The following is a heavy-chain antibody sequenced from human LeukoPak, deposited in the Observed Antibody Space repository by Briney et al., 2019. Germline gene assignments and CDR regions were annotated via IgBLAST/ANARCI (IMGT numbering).Heavy chain of an antibody. V-gene: IGHV3-7*04. CDR1: GFTFSSYW. J-gene: IGHJ4*02. CDR3: ARQGSDYVWGSYRYTGYYFDY. CDR2: IKQDGSEK. D-gene: IGHD3-16*02. Sequence: PGGSLRLSCAASGFTFSSYWMSWVRQAPGKGLEWVANIKQDGSEKYYVDSVKGRFTISRDNAKNSLYLQMNSLRAEDTAVYYCARQGSDYVWGSYRYTGYYFDYWGQGTLVTVSS.